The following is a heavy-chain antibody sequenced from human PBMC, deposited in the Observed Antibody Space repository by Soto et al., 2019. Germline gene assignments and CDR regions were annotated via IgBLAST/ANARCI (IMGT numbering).Heavy chain of an antibody. Sequence: GGSLRLSCTASGFTFGDYAMSWVRQAPGKGLEWVGFIRSKAYGGTTEYAASVKGRFTISRDDSKSIAYLQMNSLKTEDTAVYYCTRVVGAVPGFDYWGQGTLVTVSS. D-gene: IGHD1-26*01. J-gene: IGHJ4*02. CDR2: IRSKAYGGTT. V-gene: IGHV3-49*04. CDR1: GFTFGDYA. CDR3: TRVVGAVPGFDY.